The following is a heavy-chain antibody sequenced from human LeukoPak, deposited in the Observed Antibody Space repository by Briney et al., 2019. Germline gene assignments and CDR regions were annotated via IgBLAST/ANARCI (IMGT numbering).Heavy chain of an antibody. CDR1: GYSFTSYS. D-gene: IGHD3-22*01. V-gene: IGHV5-51*01. CDR2: IYPSDSDT. J-gene: IGHJ4*02. CDR3: ARLRGPYFDSGGYVVEY. Sequence: GESLKISCKASGYSFTSYSIGWVRQMPGKGLEWMGIIYPSDSDTRYSPSFQGQVTISADKSISTAYLQWSRLEASDTAVYYCARLRGPYFDSGGYVVEYWGQGTLVTVSS.